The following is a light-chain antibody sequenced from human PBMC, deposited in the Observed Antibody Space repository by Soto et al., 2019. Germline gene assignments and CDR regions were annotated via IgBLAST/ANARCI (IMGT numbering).Light chain of an antibody. CDR1: QSVSSY. V-gene: IGKV3-11*01. CDR2: EAS. J-gene: IGKJ1*01. Sequence: EIVLTQSPATLSLSAGARATLSCRASQSVSSYLAWYQQKPGQAPRLLMYEASNRATGIPARFSGGGSGTDFTLTISSLEPEDFAVYYCQQRSDWPWTFGQGTKVDIK. CDR3: QQRSDWPWT.